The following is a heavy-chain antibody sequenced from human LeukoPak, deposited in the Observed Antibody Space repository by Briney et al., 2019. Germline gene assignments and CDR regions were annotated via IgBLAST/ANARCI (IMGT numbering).Heavy chain of an antibody. V-gene: IGHV3-23*01. Sequence: HTGGSLRLSCAASGFTFSSYALSWVRQAPGKGLEWVSAISGGGGSTHYADSVKGRFTISRDNSKNTLYLQMNSRRAEDTAVYYCAKKQKFVATIREDWFDPWGQGTLVTVSS. D-gene: IGHD5-12*01. CDR2: ISGGGGST. J-gene: IGHJ5*02. CDR3: AKKQKFVATIREDWFDP. CDR1: GFTFSSYA.